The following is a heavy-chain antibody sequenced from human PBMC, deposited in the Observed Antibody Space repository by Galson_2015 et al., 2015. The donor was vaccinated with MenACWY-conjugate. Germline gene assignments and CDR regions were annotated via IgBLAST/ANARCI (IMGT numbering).Heavy chain of an antibody. Sequence: SETLSLTCTVSGGSINSYYWTWIRQPPGEGLEWIGYIYDSESTTYNPSLKSRATMSVDTSKNQFSLRLSSVTAADTAVYYCARGPPRYVQYWGQGTLVIVSS. CDR3: ARGPPRYVQY. D-gene: IGHD1-1*01. V-gene: IGHV4-59*08. J-gene: IGHJ4*02. CDR1: GGSINSYY. CDR2: IYDSEST.